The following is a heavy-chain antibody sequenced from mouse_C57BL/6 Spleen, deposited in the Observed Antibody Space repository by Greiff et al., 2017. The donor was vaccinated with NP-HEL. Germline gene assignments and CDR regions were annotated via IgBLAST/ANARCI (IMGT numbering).Heavy chain of an antibody. CDR3: ARRGDSSGYTWFAY. V-gene: IGHV1-22*01. CDR1: GYTFTDYN. J-gene: IGHJ3*01. D-gene: IGHD3-2*02. Sequence: VQLQQSGPELVKPGASVKVSCKASGYTFTDYNMHWVKQSHGKSLEWIGYINPNNGGTSYNQKFKGKATLTVNKSSSTAYMELRSLTSEDSAVYYCARRGDSSGYTWFAYWGQGTLVTVSA. CDR2: INPNNGGT.